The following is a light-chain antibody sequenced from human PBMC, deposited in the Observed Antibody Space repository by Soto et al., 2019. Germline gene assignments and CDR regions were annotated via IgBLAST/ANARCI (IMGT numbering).Light chain of an antibody. J-gene: IGLJ1*01. CDR1: SGINVGTYR. CDR2: YRSGSDN. CDR3: MIWHNSAYV. V-gene: IGLV5-45*02. Sequence: QLFLTQPSSLSASPGGSASLTCTFRSGINVGTYRIYWYQQKPGSPPQYLLNYRSGSDNQQGSGVPSRFSGSKDASANAGILLISGLQSEDEADYYCMIWHNSAYVFGAGTKVTVL.